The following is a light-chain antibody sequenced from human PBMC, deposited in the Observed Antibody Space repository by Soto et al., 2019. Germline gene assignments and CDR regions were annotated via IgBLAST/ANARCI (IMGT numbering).Light chain of an antibody. CDR3: QVWDSSSDHHV. V-gene: IGLV3-21*02. CDR1: TIASKS. J-gene: IGLJ1*01. CDR2: DDS. Sequence: SYELTQPPSVSVAPGQTASITCGGNTIASKSVHWYQQKPGQAPVLFVHDDSDRPSGIPERFSGSNSGNTATLTISRVEAGDEAAYYCQVWDSSSDHHVFGAGTKVTVL.